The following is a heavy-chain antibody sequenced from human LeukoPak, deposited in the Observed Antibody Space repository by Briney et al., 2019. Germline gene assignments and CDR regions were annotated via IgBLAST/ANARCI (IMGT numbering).Heavy chain of an antibody. V-gene: IGHV1-2*02. CDR2: INPKSGGT. J-gene: IGHJ5*02. Sequence: ASVKVSCKASGYTFTAYYMHWVRQAPGQGLEWMGWINPKSGGTNYPQKFQGRVTMTRDTSISTAYMELSRLRSDDTAVYYCARYPSTYYDFWSGYSSWFDPWGQGTLVTVSS. CDR3: ARYPSTYYDFWSGYSSWFDP. CDR1: GYTFTAYY. D-gene: IGHD3-3*01.